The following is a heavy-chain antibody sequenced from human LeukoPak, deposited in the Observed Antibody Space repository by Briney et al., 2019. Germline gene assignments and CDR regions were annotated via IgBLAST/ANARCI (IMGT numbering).Heavy chain of an antibody. CDR1: GFTFSSYW. Sequence: PGGSLRLSCAASGFTFSSYWMHWVRQAPGKGLVWVSSIYFDGSSTNYADSVKGRFSISRDNAKNTLYLQMNSLRVEDTAVYYCVRASPPHYYSDYWGQGTLVTVSS. CDR3: VRASPPHYYSDY. CDR2: IYFDGSST. J-gene: IGHJ4*02. V-gene: IGHV3-74*01.